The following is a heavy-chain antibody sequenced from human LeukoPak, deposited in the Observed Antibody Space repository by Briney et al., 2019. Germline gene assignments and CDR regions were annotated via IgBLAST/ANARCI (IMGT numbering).Heavy chain of an antibody. Sequence: GGSLRHSCAASGFTFSSYWMHWVRQAPGKGLVWVSRINSDGSSTSYADSVKGRFTISRDNAKNTLYLQMNSLRAEDTAVYYCARGPPSPYYDSSGYLGDWGQGTLVTVSS. V-gene: IGHV3-74*01. CDR2: INSDGSST. J-gene: IGHJ4*02. D-gene: IGHD3-22*01. CDR1: GFTFSSYW. CDR3: ARGPPSPYYDSSGYLGD.